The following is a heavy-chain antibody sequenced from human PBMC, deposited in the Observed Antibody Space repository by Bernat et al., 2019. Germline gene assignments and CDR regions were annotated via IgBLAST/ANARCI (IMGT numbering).Heavy chain of an antibody. D-gene: IGHD6-13*01. Sequence: QVQLVQSGAEVKKPGASVKVSCKAFGYTFTGYYMHWVRQAPGQGLEWMGWINPNSGGTNYAQKFQGWVTMTRDTSISTAYMELSRLRSDDTAVYYCARGKIGAAEYYYYYGMDVWGQGTTVTVSS. V-gene: IGHV1-2*04. CDR2: INPNSGGT. CDR3: ARGKIGAAEYYYYYGMDV. J-gene: IGHJ6*02. CDR1: GYTFTGYY.